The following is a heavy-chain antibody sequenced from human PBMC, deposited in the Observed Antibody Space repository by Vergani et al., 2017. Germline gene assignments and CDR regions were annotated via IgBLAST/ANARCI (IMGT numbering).Heavy chain of an antibody. D-gene: IGHD3-3*01. Sequence: QVQLVQSGAEVKKPGASVKVSCKVSGYTLTELSMHWVRQAPGKGLEWMGGFDPEDGETIYAQKFQGRVTMTEDTSTDTAYMELSSLRSEDTAVYYCTIFGVVIKPTSDYYYYGMDVWGQGTTVTVSS. J-gene: IGHJ6*02. CDR3: TIFGVVIKPTSDYYYYGMDV. CDR2: FDPEDGET. CDR1: GYTLTELS. V-gene: IGHV1-24*01.